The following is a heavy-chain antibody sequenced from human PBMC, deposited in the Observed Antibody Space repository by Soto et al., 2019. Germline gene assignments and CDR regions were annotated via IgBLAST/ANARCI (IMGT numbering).Heavy chain of an antibody. D-gene: IGHD2-8*01. CDR3: ARAYCTNGVCYTGYMDV. V-gene: IGHV3-13*01. Sequence: VQLVESGGGLVQPGGSLRLSCAASGFTFSSYDMHWVRQATGKGLEWVSAIGTAGDTYYPGSVKGRFTISRENAKNSLYLQMNSLRAGDTAVYYCARAYCTNGVCYTGYMDVWGKGTTVTVSS. CDR2: IGTAGDT. J-gene: IGHJ6*03. CDR1: GFTFSSYD.